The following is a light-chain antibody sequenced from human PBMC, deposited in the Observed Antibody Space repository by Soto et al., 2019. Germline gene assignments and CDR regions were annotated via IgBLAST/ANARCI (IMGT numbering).Light chain of an antibody. V-gene: IGLV2-14*01. J-gene: IGLJ3*02. CDR2: GVS. CDR3: CSFAGSNSWV. Sequence: QSALTQPASVSGSPGQSITISCTGTSSDIGGHHYVSWYRQHPGKAPKLLIFGVSDRPSGVSNRFSASKSGNTASLTISGLQAEDEADYYCCSFAGSNSWVFGGGTKLTVL. CDR1: SSDIGGHHY.